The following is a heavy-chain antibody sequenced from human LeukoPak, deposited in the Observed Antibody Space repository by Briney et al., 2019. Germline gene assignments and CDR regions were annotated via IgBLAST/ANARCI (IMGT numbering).Heavy chain of an antibody. Sequence: GASVTVSCKASGYTFTSYSMNWVRQVPGQGLEWMGYISANTGNPTYAQDFTGRFVFFWDTSVTTAYLQISSLKAEDTAVYYCARDARVGSCDHWGRGPLVTVSS. CDR1: GYTFTSYS. J-gene: IGHJ4*02. CDR3: ARDARVGSCDH. V-gene: IGHV7-4-1*02. CDR2: ISANTGNP. D-gene: IGHD1-26*01.